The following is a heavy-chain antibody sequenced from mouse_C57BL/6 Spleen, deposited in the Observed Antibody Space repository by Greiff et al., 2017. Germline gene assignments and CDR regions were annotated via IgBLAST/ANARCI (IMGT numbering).Heavy chain of an antibody. CDR3: ARADYGYSGWFAG. D-gene: IGHD2-2*01. Sequence: VQLQQPGAELVMPGASVKLSCKASGYTFTSYWMHWVKQRPGQGLEWIGEIDPSDSYTNYNQKFKGKSTLTVDKSSSTAYMQRSSLTSEDSAVYYCARADYGYSGWFAGWGKGTLVTVSA. CDR2: IDPSDSYT. CDR1: GYTFTSYW. V-gene: IGHV1-69*01. J-gene: IGHJ3*01.